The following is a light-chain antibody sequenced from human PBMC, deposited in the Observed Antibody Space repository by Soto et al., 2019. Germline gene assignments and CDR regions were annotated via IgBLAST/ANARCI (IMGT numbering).Light chain of an antibody. CDR3: QQYGGSPYT. CDR2: AAS. J-gene: IGKJ2*01. CDR1: QSVSSSS. Sequence: EIVLTQSPGTLSLSPGERATLSCRASQSVSSSSLAWYQQKPGQAPRLLIYAASTRATGIPDRFSGSGSGTDFTLTISRLEPEDFAVYYCQQYGGSPYTFGQGTKLEIK. V-gene: IGKV3-20*01.